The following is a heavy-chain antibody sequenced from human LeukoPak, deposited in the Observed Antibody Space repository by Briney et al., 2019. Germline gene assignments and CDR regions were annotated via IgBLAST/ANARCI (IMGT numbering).Heavy chain of an antibody. CDR3: ARLDGFYYDSSGYYCDC. J-gene: IGHJ4*02. Sequence: GGSLRLSCAASGFTFSSYAMSWVRQAPGKGLEWVANIKQDGSEKYYVDSVKGRFTISRDNAKNSLYLQMNSLRAEDTAVYYCARLDGFYYDSSGYYCDCWGQGTLVTVSS. V-gene: IGHV3-7*01. CDR2: IKQDGSEK. CDR1: GFTFSSYA. D-gene: IGHD3-22*01.